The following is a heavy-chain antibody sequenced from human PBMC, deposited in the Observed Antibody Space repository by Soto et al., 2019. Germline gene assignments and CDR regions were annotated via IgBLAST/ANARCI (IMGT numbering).Heavy chain of an antibody. CDR1: GGSISSYY. CDR3: ARHGMYSSSSYYYYYMDV. CDR2: IYYSGST. Sequence: PSETLSLTCTVSGGSISSYYWSWIRQPPGKGLEWIGYIYYSGSTNYNPSLKSRVTISVDTSKNQFSLKLSSVTAADTAVYYCARHGMYSSSSYYYYYMDVWGKGTTVTVSS. D-gene: IGHD6-6*01. J-gene: IGHJ6*03. V-gene: IGHV4-59*08.